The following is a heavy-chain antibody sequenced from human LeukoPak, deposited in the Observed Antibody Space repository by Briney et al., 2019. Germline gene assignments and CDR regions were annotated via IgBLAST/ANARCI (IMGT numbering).Heavy chain of an antibody. CDR3: ARAGYSYGTGYYFDY. V-gene: IGHV4-59*01. CDR2: IYYTGAT. Sequence: SETLSLTCTVSGGSISSYYWSWIRLPPGKGLGWIGYIYYTGATYYNPSLKSRVTISLDTSMNQFSLKLSSVTAADAAVYYCARAGYSYGTGYYFDYWGQGALVTVSS. CDR1: GGSISSYY. D-gene: IGHD5-18*01. J-gene: IGHJ4*02.